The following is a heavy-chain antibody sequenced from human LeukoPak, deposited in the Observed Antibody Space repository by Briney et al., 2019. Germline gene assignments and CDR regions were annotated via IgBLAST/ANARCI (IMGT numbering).Heavy chain of an antibody. CDR2: IRYDGNNK. CDR1: GFTFSSYG. CDR3: AKGTVGAYEIDY. Sequence: PGGSLRLSCAASGFTFSSYGLHRVRQAPGRGLEWVAFIRYDGNNKYYADSVKGRFTISRDNSKNTLYLQMNSLRTEDTAVYYCAKGTVGAYEIDYWGQGTLVTVSS. D-gene: IGHD1-26*01. V-gene: IGHV3-30*02. J-gene: IGHJ4*02.